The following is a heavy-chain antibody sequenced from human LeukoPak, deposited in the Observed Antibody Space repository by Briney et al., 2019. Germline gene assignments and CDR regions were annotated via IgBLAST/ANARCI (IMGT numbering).Heavy chain of an antibody. CDR2: ISWNSGSI. CDR1: GFTFDDYA. D-gene: IGHD6-19*01. Sequence: GGSLRLSCAASGFTFDDYAMHWVRQAPGKGLEWVSGISWNSGSIGYADSVKGRFTISRDNAKNSLYLQMNSLSAEDTALYYCAKDTYSSGFNYFDYWGQGTLVTVSS. J-gene: IGHJ4*02. CDR3: AKDTYSSGFNYFDY. V-gene: IGHV3-9*01.